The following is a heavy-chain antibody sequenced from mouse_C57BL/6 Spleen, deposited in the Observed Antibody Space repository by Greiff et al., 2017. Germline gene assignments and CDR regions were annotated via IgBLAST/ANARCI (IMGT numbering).Heavy chain of an antibody. CDR2: IHPNSGST. J-gene: IGHJ3*01. CDR1: GYTFTSYW. D-gene: IGHD1-1*01. Sequence: QVQLQQSGAELVKPGASVKLSCKASGYTFTSYWMHWVKQRPGQGLEWIGMIHPNSGSTNYNEKFKSKATLTVDKSSSTAYMQLSSLTSEDSAVYYCARRLITTVVAPYWGQGTLVTVSA. CDR3: ARRLITTVVAPY. V-gene: IGHV1-64*01.